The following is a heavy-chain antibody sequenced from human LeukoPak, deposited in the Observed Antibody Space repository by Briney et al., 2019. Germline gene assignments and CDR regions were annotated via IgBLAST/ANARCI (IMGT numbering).Heavy chain of an antibody. D-gene: IGHD1-7*01. J-gene: IGHJ3*02. CDR2: INHSGST. Sequence: MPSETLSLTCAVYGGSFSGYYWSWIRQPPGKGLEWIGEINHSGSTNYNPSLKSRVTISVDTSKNQFSLKLSSVTAADTAVYYCARVLWNSDAFDIWGQGTMVTVSS. CDR1: GGSFSGYY. V-gene: IGHV4-34*01. CDR3: ARVLWNSDAFDI.